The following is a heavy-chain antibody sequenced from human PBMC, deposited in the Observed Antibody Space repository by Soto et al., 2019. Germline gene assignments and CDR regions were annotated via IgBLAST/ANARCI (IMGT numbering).Heavy chain of an antibody. V-gene: IGHV4-34*01. D-gene: IGHD5-18*01. CDR3: ARGHSYFGVGIQLWVTPFSY. CDR1: GGSFSGYY. CDR2: INHSGST. Sequence: QVQLQQWGAGLLKPSETLSLTCAVYGGSFSGYYWSWIRQPPGKGLEWIGEINHSGSTNYNPSLKSRVTISVDTSKNQFSLKLSSATAADTAVYYCARGHSYFGVGIQLWVTPFSYWGQGTLVTVSS. J-gene: IGHJ4*02.